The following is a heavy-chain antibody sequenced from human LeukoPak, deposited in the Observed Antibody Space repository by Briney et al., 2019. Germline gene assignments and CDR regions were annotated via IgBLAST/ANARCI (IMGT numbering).Heavy chain of an antibody. J-gene: IGHJ3*02. V-gene: IGHV3-23*01. D-gene: IGHD1-26*01. CDR3: AKVRGASRPRDAFDI. CDR2: ISGSGGSI. CDR1: GFTFTSYA. Sequence: PGWSLRLSCAASGFTFTSYAMSWVRQAPGKGLEWVSAISGSGGSIYYADSVKGRFTISRANSKNTLYLQMNSLRAEDTAVYYCAKVRGASRPRDAFDIWGQGTMVTVSS.